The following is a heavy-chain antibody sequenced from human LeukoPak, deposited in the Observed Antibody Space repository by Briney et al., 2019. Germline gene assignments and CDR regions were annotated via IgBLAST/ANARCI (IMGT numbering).Heavy chain of an antibody. CDR2: IKQDGSEK. Sequence: GGSLRLSCAASGFTFSSYWMSWVRQAPGKGLEWVANIKQDGSEKYYVDSVKGRFTISRDNAKNSLYLQMNSLRAEDTALYYCAKDGVYCSSTSCSFVYFDYWGQGTLVTVSS. J-gene: IGHJ4*02. D-gene: IGHD2-2*01. CDR3: AKDGVYCSSTSCSFVYFDY. V-gene: IGHV3-7*03. CDR1: GFTFSSYW.